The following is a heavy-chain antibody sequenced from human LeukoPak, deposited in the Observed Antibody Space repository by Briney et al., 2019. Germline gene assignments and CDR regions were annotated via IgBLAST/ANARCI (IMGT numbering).Heavy chain of an antibody. CDR1: GGSISSGGYY. V-gene: IGHV4-61*08. J-gene: IGHJ6*03. CDR3: ARDLGAIFGNYYYMDV. CDR2: IYTNGRT. D-gene: IGHD3-3*01. Sequence: SETLSLTCTVSGGSISSGGYYWSWIRQPPGKGLEWIGHIYTNGRTDYNPSLKSRVTISVDTSKNQFSLKLSSVTAADTAVYYCARDLGAIFGNYYYMDVWGKGTTVTVSS.